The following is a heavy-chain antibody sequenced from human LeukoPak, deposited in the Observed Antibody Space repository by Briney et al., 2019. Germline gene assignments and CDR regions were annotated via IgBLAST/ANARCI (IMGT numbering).Heavy chain of an antibody. CDR3: ARPTIAAAGNFEY. V-gene: IGHV3-23*01. CDR2: ISGSGGST. Sequence: PGGSLRLSCAASGFTFSSYALSWVRQAPGKGLECVSAISGSGGSTYSADSLKGRFTISRDNAKNSLYLQVNSLRAEDTAVYYCARPTIAAAGNFEYWGQGTLVTVSS. J-gene: IGHJ4*02. D-gene: IGHD6-13*01. CDR1: GFTFSSYA.